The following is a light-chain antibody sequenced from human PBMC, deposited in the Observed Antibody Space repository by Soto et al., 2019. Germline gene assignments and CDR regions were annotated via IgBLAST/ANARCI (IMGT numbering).Light chain of an antibody. V-gene: IGKV3-20*01. CDR2: GAS. CDR1: QSVPTNY. Sequence: EIVLTQSPGTLSLSPGERATLSCRASQSVPTNYLAWYQQKPGQAPRLLIYGASSRATGIPDRFSGSGSGTDFTLIISRLEPEDFAVYYCQQYGSSKTFGQGTKVEIK. CDR3: QQYGSSKT. J-gene: IGKJ1*01.